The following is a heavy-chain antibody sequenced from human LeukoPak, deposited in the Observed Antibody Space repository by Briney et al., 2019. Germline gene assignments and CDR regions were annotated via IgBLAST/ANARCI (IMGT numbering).Heavy chain of an antibody. J-gene: IGHJ4*02. CDR1: GFTFSAYW. D-gene: IGHD3-3*01. CDR3: ASRAIYFDY. CDR2: MKHDGSEK. V-gene: IGHV3-7*01. Sequence: GGSLRLSCAASGFTFSAYWMSWVRHAPGKGLEWVASMKHDGSEKYYVDSVKGRFTISRDNAKNSLYLQMNSLRAEDTAVYYCASRAIYFDYWGQGTLVTVSS.